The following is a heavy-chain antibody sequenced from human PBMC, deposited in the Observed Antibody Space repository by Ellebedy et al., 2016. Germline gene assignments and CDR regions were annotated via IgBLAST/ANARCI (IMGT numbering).Heavy chain of an antibody. CDR2: ISYDGSNK. J-gene: IGHJ4*02. Sequence: GESLKISCAASGFTFSSYAMHWVRQAPGKGLEWVAVISYDGSNKYYADSVKGRFTISRDNSKNTLYLQMNSLRAEDTAVYYCAREYERIQLWLRNYYFDYWGQGTLVTVSS. D-gene: IGHD5-18*01. CDR1: GFTFSSYA. CDR3: AREYERIQLWLRNYYFDY. V-gene: IGHV3-30-3*01.